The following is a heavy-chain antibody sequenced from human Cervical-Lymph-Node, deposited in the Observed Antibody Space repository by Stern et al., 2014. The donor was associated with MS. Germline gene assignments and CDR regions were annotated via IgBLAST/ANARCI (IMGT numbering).Heavy chain of an antibody. Sequence: QVQLVESGGGVVKPGRSLRLSCAASGFTFSSFSMHWVRQAPGTGLEWVAVISYDVNNKYFADSVQGRFTISRDNSKNTVYLQMNSLRPEDTAVYYCAREGVPPYWGQGTVVTVSS. V-gene: IGHV3-30*04. J-gene: IGHJ4*02. D-gene: IGHD2-2*01. CDR3: AREGVPPY. CDR2: ISYDVNNK. CDR1: GFTFSSFS.